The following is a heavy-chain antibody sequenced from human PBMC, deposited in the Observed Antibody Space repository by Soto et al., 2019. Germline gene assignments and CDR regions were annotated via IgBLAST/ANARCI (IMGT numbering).Heavy chain of an antibody. CDR2: ISYSGNT. CDR3: ARASMVHSRSFFDF. Sequence: PSETLSLTCTVSGGSISTFYWSLFRQPPGKGLEWIGYISYSGNTNYNPSLKSRVSISVDTSKNQLSLNLTSVTAADTAVYYCARASMVHSRSFFDFSSQGSPVTGSA. D-gene: IGHD2-8*01. V-gene: IGHV4-59*01. CDR1: GGSISTFY. J-gene: IGHJ4*02.